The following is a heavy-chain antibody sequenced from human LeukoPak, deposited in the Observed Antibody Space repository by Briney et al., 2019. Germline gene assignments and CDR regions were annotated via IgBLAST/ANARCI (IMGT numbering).Heavy chain of an antibody. CDR2: ISSSSSYI. D-gene: IGHD2-15*01. CDR3: ARDPGYCSGGSCYFEHI. V-gene: IGHV3-21*01. CDR1: GFTFSSYS. Sequence: PGGSLRLSCAVSGFTFSSYSMNWVRQAPGKGLEWVSSISSSSSYIYYADSVKGRFTISRDNAKNSLYLQMNSLRAEDTAVYYCARDPGYCSGGSCYFEHIWGQGTMVTVSS. J-gene: IGHJ3*02.